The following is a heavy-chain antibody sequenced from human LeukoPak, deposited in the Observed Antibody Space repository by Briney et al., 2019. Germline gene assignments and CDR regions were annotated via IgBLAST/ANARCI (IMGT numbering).Heavy chain of an antibody. CDR3: ARDPPYNYGTFDY. J-gene: IGHJ4*02. V-gene: IGHV3-66*01. CDR2: IYSGDNT. CDR1: GFTVSSNY. Sequence: PGGSLRLSCAASGFTVSSNYMSWFRQAPEKGLEWVSVIYSGDNTYYADSVKGRFTVSRDSSKNTLSLQMNSLRAEDTAVYYCARDPPYNYGTFDYWGQGTLVTVSS. D-gene: IGHD5-18*01.